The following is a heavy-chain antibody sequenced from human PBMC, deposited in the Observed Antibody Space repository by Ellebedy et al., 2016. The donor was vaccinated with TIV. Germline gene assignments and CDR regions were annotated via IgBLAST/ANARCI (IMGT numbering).Heavy chain of an antibody. V-gene: IGHV3-66*01. CDR1: GFTFSSYS. CDR3: ARDLPVIDAFDI. CDR2: IHSGGST. D-gene: IGHD2-21*01. Sequence: GESLKISCAASGFTFSSYSMNWVRQAPGKGLEWVSVIHSGGSTYDADSVEGRFTISRDNCKNTLYLQMNSLRAEDTAVYYCARDLPVIDAFDIWGQGTMVTVSS. J-gene: IGHJ3*02.